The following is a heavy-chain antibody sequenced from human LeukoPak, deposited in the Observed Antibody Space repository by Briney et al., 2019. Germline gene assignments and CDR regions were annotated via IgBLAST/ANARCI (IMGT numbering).Heavy chain of an antibody. V-gene: IGHV1-8*01. Sequence: ASVKVSCKASGYTFTSYDINWVRQATGQGVEWMGWMNPNSGNTGYAQKFQGRVTMTRNTSISTAYMELSSLRSEDTAVYYCARRTFRSHSTVGYWGQGTLVTVSS. D-gene: IGHD1-1*01. CDR2: MNPNSGNT. J-gene: IGHJ4*02. CDR3: ARRTFRSHSTVGY. CDR1: GYTFTSYD.